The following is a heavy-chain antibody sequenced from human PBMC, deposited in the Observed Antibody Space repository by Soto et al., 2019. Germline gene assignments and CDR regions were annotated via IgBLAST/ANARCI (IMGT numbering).Heavy chain of an antibody. CDR3: ARDTGAYYYDSSGYRDYFDY. J-gene: IGHJ4*02. V-gene: IGHV4-31*03. CDR1: GGSISSGGYY. D-gene: IGHD3-22*01. Sequence: PSETLSLTCTVSGGSISSGGYYWNWIRQHPGKGLEWIGYIYYSGSTYYNPSLKSRVTISVDTSKNQFSLQLSSVTAADTAVYYCARDTGAYYYDSSGYRDYFDYWGQGTLVTVSS. CDR2: IYYSGST.